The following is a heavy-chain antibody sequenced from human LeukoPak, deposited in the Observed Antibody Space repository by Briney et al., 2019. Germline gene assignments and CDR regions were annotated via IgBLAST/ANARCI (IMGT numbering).Heavy chain of an antibody. J-gene: IGHJ4*02. CDR3: AKDLHSGWSFDY. Sequence: GGSLRLSCAASGFTFNNFGLHWVRQAPGKGLEWVAFISYDGSDKSSIDSVKGRFTISGDNSKNTLYLQMNSLRVDDTAVYYCAKDLHSGWSFDYWGQGILVTVSS. CDR2: ISYDGSDK. V-gene: IGHV3-30*02. CDR1: GFTFNNFG. D-gene: IGHD6-19*01.